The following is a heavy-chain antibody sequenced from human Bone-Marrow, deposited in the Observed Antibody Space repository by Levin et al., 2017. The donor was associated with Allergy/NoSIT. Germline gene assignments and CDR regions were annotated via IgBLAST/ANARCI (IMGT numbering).Heavy chain of an antibody. CDR3: ARVNLHDFSNGFDY. CDR2: IKQDGSEK. J-gene: IGHJ4*02. Sequence: QSGGSLRLSCAASGFTFSSYWMSWVRQAPGKGLEWVANIKQDGSEKYYVDSVKGRFTMSRDNAKNSLYLQMNSLRAEDTAVYYCARVNLHDFSNGFDYWGQGTLVTVSS. V-gene: IGHV3-7*01. CDR1: GFTFSSYW. D-gene: IGHD4-11*01.